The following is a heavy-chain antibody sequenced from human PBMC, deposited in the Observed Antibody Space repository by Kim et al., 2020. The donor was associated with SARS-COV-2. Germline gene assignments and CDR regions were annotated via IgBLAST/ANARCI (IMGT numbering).Heavy chain of an antibody. V-gene: IGHV4-61*01. CDR3: ARLYSGNYYPFDY. CDR2: IYCSGST. D-gene: IGHD1-26*01. Sequence: SETMSLTCTVSGGSVCSDTYYWSWIRQPPGKGLEWIGYIYCSGSTNYNPSLKSRVTISVDTSKNQFSLNLSSVTAADTAMFYCARLYSGNYYPFDYWGQGTLVTVSS. CDR1: GGSVCSDTYY. J-gene: IGHJ4*02.